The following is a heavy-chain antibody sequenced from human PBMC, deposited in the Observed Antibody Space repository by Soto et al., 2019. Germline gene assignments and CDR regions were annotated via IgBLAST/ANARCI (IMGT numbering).Heavy chain of an antibody. Sequence: GGSLRLSCAASGFTFSSYSMNWVRQAPGKGLEWVSSISSSSSYIYYADSVKGRFTISRDNAKNSLYLQMNSLRAEDTAVYYCAREGRGNYGDYEVDYWGQGTLVTVSS. D-gene: IGHD4-17*01. CDR1: GFTFSSYS. CDR3: AREGRGNYGDYEVDY. V-gene: IGHV3-21*01. J-gene: IGHJ4*02. CDR2: ISSSSSYI.